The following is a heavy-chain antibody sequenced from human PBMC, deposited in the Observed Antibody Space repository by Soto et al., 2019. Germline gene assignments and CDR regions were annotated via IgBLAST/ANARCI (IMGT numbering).Heavy chain of an antibody. V-gene: IGHV3-23*01. CDR1: GFTFSSYA. CDR2: ISGSGGST. D-gene: IGHD3-16*01. Sequence: EVQLLESGGGLVQPGGSLRLSCAASGFTFSSYAMSWVRQAPAKGLEWVSAISGSGGSTYYADSVKGRFTISRDNSKNTLYLQMNSLRAEDTAVYYCAKDHLGEDVWYYFDYWGQGTLVTVSS. CDR3: AKDHLGEDVWYYFDY. J-gene: IGHJ4*02.